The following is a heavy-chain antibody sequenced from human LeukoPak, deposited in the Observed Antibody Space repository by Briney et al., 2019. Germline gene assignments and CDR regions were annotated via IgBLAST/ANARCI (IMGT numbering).Heavy chain of an antibody. D-gene: IGHD3-10*01. V-gene: IGHV3-30-3*01. CDR2: ISYDGNNK. CDR1: GFTFSSYT. J-gene: IGHJ3*02. CDR3: ARRFDI. Sequence: GGSLRLSCAASGFTFSSYTMHWVRQAPGKGLEWVALISYDGNNKYYADSVKGRFTISRDYSKNTLYLQMNSLRAEDTAIYYCARRFDIWGQGTMVTVSS.